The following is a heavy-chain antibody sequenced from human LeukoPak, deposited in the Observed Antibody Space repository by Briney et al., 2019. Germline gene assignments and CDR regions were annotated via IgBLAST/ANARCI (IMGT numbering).Heavy chain of an antibody. Sequence: GGSLRLSCAASGFTFSSYGMHWVRQAPGKGLEWVAVISYDGSNKYYADSVKGRFTISRDNSKNTLYLQMNSLRAEDTAVYYCAKAPRGDDYWGQGTLVTVSS. CDR1: GFTFSSYG. V-gene: IGHV3-30*18. J-gene: IGHJ4*02. CDR2: ISYDGSNK. CDR3: AKAPRGDDY. D-gene: IGHD3-16*01.